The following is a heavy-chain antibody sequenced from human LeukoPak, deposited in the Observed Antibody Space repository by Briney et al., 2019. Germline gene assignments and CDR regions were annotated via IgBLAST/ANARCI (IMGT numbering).Heavy chain of an antibody. CDR3: ARVDAEGSGVKYFDY. CDR2: INPSGGST. CDR1: GYTFIGYY. V-gene: IGHV1-46*01. D-gene: IGHD3-10*01. J-gene: IGHJ4*02. Sequence: ASVKVSCKASGYTFIGYYMHWVRQAPGQGLEWMGCINPSGGSTSYAQKFQGRVTMTRDTSTSTVYMELSSLRSEDTAVYFCARVDAEGSGVKYFDYWGQGTLVTVSS.